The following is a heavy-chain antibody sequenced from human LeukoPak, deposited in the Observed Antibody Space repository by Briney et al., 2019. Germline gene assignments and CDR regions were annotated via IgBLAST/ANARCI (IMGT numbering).Heavy chain of an antibody. V-gene: IGHV4-59*08. Sequence: PSETLSLTCTVSGDSISGYFWSWIRQTPGKGLEWIGYIHYSGATNYNPSLKSRVTMSVDSSKDQFSLKLSSVNAADTAMYYCARHPTYYYDTSGYWIDYWGQGTLVTVSS. D-gene: IGHD3-22*01. CDR1: GDSISGYF. CDR3: ARHPTYYYDTSGYWIDY. J-gene: IGHJ4*02. CDR2: IHYSGAT.